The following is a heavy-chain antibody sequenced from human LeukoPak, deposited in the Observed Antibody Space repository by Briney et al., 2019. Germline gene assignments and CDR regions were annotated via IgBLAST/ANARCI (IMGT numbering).Heavy chain of an antibody. J-gene: IGHJ5*02. CDR3: ARQSIAVENWFDP. D-gene: IGHD6-19*01. V-gene: IGHV4-30-2*01. CDR1: GGSISSGGYS. CDR2: IYHSEST. Sequence: PSQTLSLTCAVSGGSISSGGYSWSWIRQPPGKGLEWIGYIYHSESTYYNPSLKSRVTISVDRSKNQFSLKLSSVTAADTAVYYCARQSIAVENWFDPWGQGTLVTVSS.